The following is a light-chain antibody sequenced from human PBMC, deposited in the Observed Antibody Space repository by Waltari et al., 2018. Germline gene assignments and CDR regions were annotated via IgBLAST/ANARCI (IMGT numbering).Light chain of an antibody. CDR2: DNN. V-gene: IGLV1-40*01. CDR1: SSNIGAGYD. J-gene: IGLJ2*01. Sequence: QSVLTQPPSVSGAPGQRVIISCTGSSSNIGAGYDAHWSRQLPGSAPKLLIYDNNNRPSGVPDRFSGSKSGTSASLAISGLQAEDEADYYCQSYDSSLSDVVFGGGTKLTVL. CDR3: QSYDSSLSDVV.